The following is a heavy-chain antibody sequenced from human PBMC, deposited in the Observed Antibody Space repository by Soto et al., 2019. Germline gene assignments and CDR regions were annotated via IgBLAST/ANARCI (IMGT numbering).Heavy chain of an antibody. CDR1: GFTFSSYL. J-gene: IGHJ4*02. CDR3: AREFTLTTFDY. Sequence: QVQLVESGGGVVQPGRSLRLSCGASGFTFSSYLMHWVRQAPGKGLEWVAVISYDGSNKYYADSVKGRFTISRDNSKNTLYLQMNSLRVEDTAVYYCAREFTLTTFDYWGQGTLVTVSS. CDR2: ISYDGSNK. D-gene: IGHD4-17*01. V-gene: IGHV3-30-3*01.